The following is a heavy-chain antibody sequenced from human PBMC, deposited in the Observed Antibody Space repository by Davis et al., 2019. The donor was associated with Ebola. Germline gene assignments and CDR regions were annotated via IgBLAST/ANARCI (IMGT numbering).Heavy chain of an antibody. CDR1: GFTFSSYS. CDR2: ISSSSSYT. J-gene: IGHJ3*02. Sequence: GESLKISCAASGFTFSSYSMNWVRQAPGKGLEWVSYISSSSSYTNYADSVKGRFTISRDNAKNSLYLQMNSLRAEDTAVYYCARDFTMIVVEGAFDIWGQGTMVTVSS. D-gene: IGHD3-22*01. CDR3: ARDFTMIVVEGAFDI. V-gene: IGHV3-21*05.